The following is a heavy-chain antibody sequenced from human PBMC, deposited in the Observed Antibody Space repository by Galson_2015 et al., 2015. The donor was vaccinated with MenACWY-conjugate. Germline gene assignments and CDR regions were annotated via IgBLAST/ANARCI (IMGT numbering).Heavy chain of an antibody. CDR1: GGSISSYY. CDR3: ARLRYSSGYWGNWFDP. Sequence: ETLSLTCTVSGGSISSYYWSWLRQPPGKGLEWIGYIYYSGSTNYNPSLKSRVTISVDTSKNQFSLKLSSVTAADTAVYYCARLRYSSGYWGNWFDPWGQGTLVTVSS. D-gene: IGHD3-22*01. J-gene: IGHJ5*02. V-gene: IGHV4-59*01. CDR2: IYYSGST.